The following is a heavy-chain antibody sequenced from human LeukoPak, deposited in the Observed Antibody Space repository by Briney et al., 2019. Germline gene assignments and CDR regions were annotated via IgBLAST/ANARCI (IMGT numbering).Heavy chain of an antibody. D-gene: IGHD3-10*01. CDR2: INHSGST. CDR1: GGSFSGYY. V-gene: IGHV4-34*01. Sequence: PSETLSLTCAVYGGSFSGYYWSWIRQPPGKGLEWIGEINHSGSTNYNPSPKSRVTTSVDTSKNQFSLKLSSVIAADTAVYFCARVRVNYFDYWGQGNLVTVSS. CDR3: ARVRVNYFDY. J-gene: IGHJ4*02.